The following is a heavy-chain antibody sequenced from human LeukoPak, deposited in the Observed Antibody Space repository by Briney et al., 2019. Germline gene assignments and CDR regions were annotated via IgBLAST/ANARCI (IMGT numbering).Heavy chain of an antibody. CDR3: ARDFGGLRWNYYFDY. J-gene: IGHJ4*02. Sequence: GGSLRLSCVASGFSFSTYAMNWVRQAPGQGLEWVSIIIGTNTKTYAESVKGRFTISRDNSKNTLYLQMNSLRPEDSALYLCARDFGGLRWNYYFDYWGQGTLVTVSS. CDR2: IIGTNTKT. CDR1: GFSFSTYA. V-gene: IGHV3-23*01. D-gene: IGHD4-23*01.